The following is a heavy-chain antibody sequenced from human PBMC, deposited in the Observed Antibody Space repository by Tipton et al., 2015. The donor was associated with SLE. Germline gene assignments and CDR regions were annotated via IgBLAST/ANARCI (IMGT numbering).Heavy chain of an antibody. CDR1: GYNFVTYW. D-gene: IGHD2-21*01. V-gene: IGHV5-51*03. CDR3: ARDCEAFYYYYMDV. J-gene: IGHJ6*03. Sequence: QLVQSGAELRKPGESLKISCEAIGYNFVTYWIGWVRQMPGKGLEWMGIIYPGDSDARYNPSFQGQVTISVDKSISTAYLQWSKLRASDTAIYYCARDCEAFYYYYMDVWGKGTTVTVSS. CDR2: IYPGDSDA.